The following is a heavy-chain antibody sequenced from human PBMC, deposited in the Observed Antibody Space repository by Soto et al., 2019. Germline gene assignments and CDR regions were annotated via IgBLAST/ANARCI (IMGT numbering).Heavy chain of an antibody. D-gene: IGHD2-15*01. J-gene: IGHJ4*02. CDR2: INQDGSAK. CDR3: GRGFGGTH. V-gene: IGHV3-7*05. CDR1: GFTFNNYY. Sequence: EVQLVESGGGLVQPGGSLRLSCAASGFTFNNYYRVWVRQAPGRGLEWVANINQDGSAKYYVDSVKGRFTLSRDNAKSSLYLQINSLRAEDTATYYCGRGFGGTHWGQGSLVTVSS.